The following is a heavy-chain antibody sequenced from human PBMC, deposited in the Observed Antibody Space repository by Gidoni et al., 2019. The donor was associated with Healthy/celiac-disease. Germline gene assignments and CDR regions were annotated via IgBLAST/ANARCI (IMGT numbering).Heavy chain of an antibody. Sequence: QVQLQASCPGLVKPSETLSLTCTVSGGSICSYYWRWIRQPPGKGLEWIGYIYYSGSTNYQPSHKSRVTISVDTSKNQFSLKLSSETAADTAVYYCARHFYGIVGAPDYFDYWGQGTLVTVSS. CDR1: GGSICSYY. V-gene: IGHV4-59*08. D-gene: IGHD1-26*01. J-gene: IGHJ4*02. CDR3: ARHFYGIVGAPDYFDY. CDR2: IYYSGST.